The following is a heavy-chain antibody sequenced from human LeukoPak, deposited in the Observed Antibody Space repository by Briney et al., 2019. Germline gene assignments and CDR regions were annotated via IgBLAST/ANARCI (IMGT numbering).Heavy chain of an antibody. D-gene: IGHD2-15*01. J-gene: IGHJ4*02. CDR3: AIGYCGGGSCSLGY. CDR2: IIPYFCKA. CDR1: GGTFSSDT. Sequence: SAKDSCKASGGTFSSDTVSWVRQAPGQGLEWMGGIIPYFCKAYYVQKIQGRVTITEDETKSTAYMELSSLRSEDTAVYCGAIGYCGGGSCSLGYWGQGTLVTVSS. V-gene: IGHV1-69*01.